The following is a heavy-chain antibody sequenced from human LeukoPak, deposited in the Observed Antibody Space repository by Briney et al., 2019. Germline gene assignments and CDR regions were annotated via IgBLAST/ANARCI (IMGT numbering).Heavy chain of an antibody. V-gene: IGHV3-23*01. CDR2: ISGNGGST. CDR1: GFTFSSYA. J-gene: IGHJ3*02. Sequence: PGGSLRLSCAASGFTFSSYAMSWVRQAPGKGLEWVSAISGNGGSTYYADSVKGRFTISRDNSKNTLYLQMNSLRAEDTAVYYCAKDLRRYFDWLLSSAFDIWGQGTMVTVSS. CDR3: AKDLRRYFDWLLSSAFDI. D-gene: IGHD3-9*01.